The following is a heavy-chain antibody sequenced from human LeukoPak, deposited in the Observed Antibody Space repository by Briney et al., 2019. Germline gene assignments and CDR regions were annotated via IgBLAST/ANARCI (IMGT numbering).Heavy chain of an antibody. CDR2: IWYDGSNK. CDR3: ARDHCSSTSCYLLQH. D-gene: IGHD2-2*01. V-gene: IGHV3-33*08. Sequence: PGRSLRLSCAASGFTFSSYAMYWVRQAPGKGLEWVAVIWYDGSNKYYADSVKGRFTISRDNSKNTLYLQMNSLRAEDTAVYYCARDHCSSTSCYLLQHWGQGTLVTVSS. CDR1: GFTFSSYA. J-gene: IGHJ1*01.